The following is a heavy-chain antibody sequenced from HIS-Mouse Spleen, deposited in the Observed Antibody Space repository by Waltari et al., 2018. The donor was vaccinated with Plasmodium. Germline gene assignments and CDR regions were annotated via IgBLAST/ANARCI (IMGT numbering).Heavy chain of an antibody. CDR1: GGSISSSSYY. V-gene: IGHV4-39*07. D-gene: IGHD1-7*01. CDR2: IYYSGGT. CDR3: ARDRITGTSYVDY. Sequence: QLQLQESGPGLVKPSETLSLTCTVSGGSISSSSYYWGWIRQPPGKGLEWFGSIYYSGGTYYNPSLKSRVTISVDTAKNQFSLKLSSVTAADTAVYYCARDRITGTSYVDYWGQGTLVTVSS. J-gene: IGHJ4*02.